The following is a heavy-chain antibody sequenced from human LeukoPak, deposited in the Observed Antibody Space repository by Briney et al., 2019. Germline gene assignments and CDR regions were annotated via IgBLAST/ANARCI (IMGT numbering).Heavy chain of an antibody. J-gene: IGHJ4*01. CDR1: GGSFSGYY. Sequence: SETLSLTCAVYGGSFSGYYWSWIRQPPGKGLEWLGEINHSGSTNYNPFLKSRVTISVDTSKSQISLKLNSLTAADTAVYYCASLLNIAGYSGYDSDYWGHGTLVTVFS. D-gene: IGHD5-12*01. V-gene: IGHV4-34*01. CDR3: ASLLNIAGYSGYDSDY. CDR2: INHSGST.